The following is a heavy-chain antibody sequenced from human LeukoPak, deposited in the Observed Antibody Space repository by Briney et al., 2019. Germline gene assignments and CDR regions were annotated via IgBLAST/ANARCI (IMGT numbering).Heavy chain of an antibody. Sequence: PSQTLSLTCTVSGGSISSGGYYWSWIRQHPGKGLEWIGYIYYSGSTYYNPSLKSRVTISVDTSKNQFSLKLSSVTAADTAVYYCARAGLTVYYYYYYMDVWGKGTTVTVSS. CDR2: IYYSGST. D-gene: IGHD4-11*01. CDR3: ARAGLTVYYYYYYMDV. V-gene: IGHV4-31*03. CDR1: GGSISSGGYY. J-gene: IGHJ6*03.